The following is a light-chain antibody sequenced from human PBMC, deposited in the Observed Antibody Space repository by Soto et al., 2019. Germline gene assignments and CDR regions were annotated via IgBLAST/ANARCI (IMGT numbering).Light chain of an antibody. J-gene: IGKJ2*01. V-gene: IGKV3-20*01. CDR3: QQYGTSYMYT. CDR1: QSVSSRY. Sequence: EIVLTQSPGTLSLSPGERATLSCRASQSVSSRYLAWYQHKPGQAPRLLIYGASSRATGIPDRFSGSGSGTYFTLTISRLEPEDIAVYYCQQYGTSYMYTFGQGTKLEIK. CDR2: GAS.